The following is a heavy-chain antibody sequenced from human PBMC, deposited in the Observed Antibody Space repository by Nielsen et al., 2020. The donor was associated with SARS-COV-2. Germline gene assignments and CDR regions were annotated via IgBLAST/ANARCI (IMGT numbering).Heavy chain of an antibody. CDR1: GDSVSSSSAA. CDR3: ARARGAYGDYYYYYYTDV. V-gene: IGHV6-1*01. D-gene: IGHD4-17*01. Sequence: SHTLSLTCAISGDSVSSSSAAWNWIRQSPSRGLEWLGRTYYRSKWYNDYAVSVKSRITINPDTSKNQFSLHLNSVTPEDTAVYYCARARGAYGDYYYYYYTDVWGKGTTVTVSS. J-gene: IGHJ6*03. CDR2: TYYRSKWYN.